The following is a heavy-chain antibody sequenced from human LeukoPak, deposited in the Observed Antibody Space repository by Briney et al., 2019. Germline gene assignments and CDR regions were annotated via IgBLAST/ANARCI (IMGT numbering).Heavy chain of an antibody. Sequence: SETLSLTCTVSGASISNYYWSWIRQPPGKGLEWIGYIYYSGSTNYNPSLKSRVTISVDTTKNQFSLKLSSVTAADTAVYYCARQAWIQLWLDPNYFDYWGQGTLVTVSS. CDR2: IYYSGST. D-gene: IGHD5-18*01. CDR1: GASISNYY. V-gene: IGHV4-59*08. J-gene: IGHJ4*02. CDR3: ARQAWIQLWLDPNYFDY.